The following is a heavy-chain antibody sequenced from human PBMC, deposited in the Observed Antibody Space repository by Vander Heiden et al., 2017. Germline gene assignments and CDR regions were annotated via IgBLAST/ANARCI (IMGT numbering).Heavy chain of an antibody. CDR1: GFTFSSYG. J-gene: IGHJ4*02. CDR2: IWYDGSNK. D-gene: IGHD3-22*01. Sequence: QVQLVESGGGVVQPGRSLRLSCEASGFTFSSYGMHWVRQAPGKGLEWVAVIWYDGSNKYYADSVKGRFTISRDNSKNTLYLQMNSLRAEDTAVYYCAREGNYYDSSGYYWGQGTLVTVSS. CDR3: AREGNYYDSSGYY. V-gene: IGHV3-33*01.